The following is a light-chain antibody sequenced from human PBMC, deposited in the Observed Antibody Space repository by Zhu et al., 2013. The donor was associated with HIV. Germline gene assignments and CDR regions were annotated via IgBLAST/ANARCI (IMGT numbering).Light chain of an antibody. V-gene: IGKV3-15*01. CDR1: QSVSSN. Sequence: EIVMTQSPATLSVSLGERATLSCRASQSVSSNLAWYQQKPGQAPRLLIYGASTRATGIPARFSGSGSGTEFTLTISSLQSEDFAVYYCHQYTNWPYTFGQGTKLEIK. J-gene: IGKJ2*01. CDR3: HQYTNWPYT. CDR2: GAS.